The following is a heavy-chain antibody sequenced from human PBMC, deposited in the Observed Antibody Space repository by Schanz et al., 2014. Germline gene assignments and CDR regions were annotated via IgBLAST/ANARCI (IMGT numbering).Heavy chain of an antibody. CDR3: ARVTTIAARQTQFDY. Sequence: QVQLQESGPGLVKPSETLSLTCTVSGGSITNSYWTWIRQPPGKGLEWLGYIHSTGSTNYNPSLKSPLTISVDTSKNQFSLNLNSVTAADTAVYYCARVTTIAARQTQFDYWGQGTLVTVSS. J-gene: IGHJ4*02. CDR1: GGSITNSY. D-gene: IGHD6-6*01. CDR2: IHSTGST. V-gene: IGHV4-59*01.